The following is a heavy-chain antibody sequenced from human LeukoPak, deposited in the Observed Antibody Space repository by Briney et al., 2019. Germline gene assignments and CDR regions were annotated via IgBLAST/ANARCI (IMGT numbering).Heavy chain of an antibody. CDR2: ISSSSSYI. J-gene: IGHJ4*02. D-gene: IGHD2-15*01. Sequence: GGSLRLSCAASGFTFSSYSMNWVRQAPGKGLEWVSSISSSSSYIYYADSVKGRFTISRDNAKSSLYLQMNSLRAEDTAVYYCASQECGGGSCYYDYWGQGTPVTVSS. V-gene: IGHV3-21*01. CDR3: ASQECGGGSCYYDY. CDR1: GFTFSSYS.